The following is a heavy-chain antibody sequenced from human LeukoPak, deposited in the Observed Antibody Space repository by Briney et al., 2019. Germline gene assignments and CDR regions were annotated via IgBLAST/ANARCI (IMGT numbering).Heavy chain of an antibody. J-gene: IGHJ3*02. CDR1: GFTFDDYG. CDR2: INWNGGST. CDR3: ARSLSSGWHDAFDI. D-gene: IGHD6-19*01. V-gene: IGHV3-20*01. Sequence: PGGSLRLSCAASGFTFDDYGMSWVRQAPGKGLEWVSGINWNGGSTGYADSVEGRFTISRDNAKNSLYLQMNSLRAEDTALYHCARSLSSGWHDAFDIWGQGTMVTVSS.